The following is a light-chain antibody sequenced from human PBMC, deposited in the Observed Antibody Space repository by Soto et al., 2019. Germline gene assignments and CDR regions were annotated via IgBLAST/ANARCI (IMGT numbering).Light chain of an antibody. CDR2: GAS. Sequence: EIVMTQSPATLSVSPGERVTLSCRASQSVSSSLAWYQQNPGQAPRLLIYGASTKATGITARFSGSGSGTEFPLTISSLQSEDFAVYYCQQYNNWPPFTFGPGTKVDIK. J-gene: IGKJ3*01. CDR1: QSVSSS. V-gene: IGKV3-15*01. CDR3: QQYNNWPPFT.